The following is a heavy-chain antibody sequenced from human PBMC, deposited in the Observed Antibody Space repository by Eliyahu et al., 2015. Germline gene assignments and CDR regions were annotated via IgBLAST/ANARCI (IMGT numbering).Heavy chain of an antibody. Sequence: EVQLVESGGDLVQPGGSLRLSCAASGFIFSSYWMTWVRQAPGKGLEWVANIKQDGSEKNYVDSVKGRFTISRDNAKNLLFLQMNSLRAEDTAVYYCVRNADSWGQGTLVTVSS. CDR1: GFIFSSYW. CDR2: IKQDGSEK. J-gene: IGHJ4*02. V-gene: IGHV3-7*01. CDR3: VRNADS.